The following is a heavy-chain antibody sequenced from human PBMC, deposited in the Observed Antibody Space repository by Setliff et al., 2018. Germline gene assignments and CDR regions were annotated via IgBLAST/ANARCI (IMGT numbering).Heavy chain of an antibody. CDR3: ARTSRDGATYMDV. CDR2: ISNSGST. Sequence: SETLSLTCTVSGGSGDYYWSWIRQPPGKGLEWIGYISNSGSTYYKSSLKSRLTISIDTSKSQFSLKLGSATAADTAVYYCARTSRDGATYMDVWGKGTTVTAP. D-gene: IGHD3-10*01. CDR1: GGSGDYY. V-gene: IGHV4-30-4*08. J-gene: IGHJ6*03.